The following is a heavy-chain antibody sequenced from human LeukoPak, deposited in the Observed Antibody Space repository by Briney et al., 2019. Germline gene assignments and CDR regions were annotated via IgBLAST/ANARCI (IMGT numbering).Heavy chain of an antibody. J-gene: IGHJ5*02. V-gene: IGHV4-34*01. CDR3: ARVTGERNRRIAAAGTGRWLDP. Sequence: PSETLSFTCAVYGGSFSGYYWSWIRQPPGKGLEWIGEINHSGSTNYNPSLKSRVTISVDTSKNQFSLKLSSVTAADTAVYYCARVTGERNRRIAAAGTGRWLDPWGQGTLVTVSS. CDR2: INHSGST. CDR1: GGSFSGYY. D-gene: IGHD6-13*01.